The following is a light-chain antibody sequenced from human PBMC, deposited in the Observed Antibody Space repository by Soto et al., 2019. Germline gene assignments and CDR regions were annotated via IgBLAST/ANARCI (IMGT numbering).Light chain of an antibody. CDR2: SNN. J-gene: IGLJ2*01. V-gene: IGLV1-44*01. CDR1: SSNIGSNT. CDR3: AAWDDSLNDVV. Sequence: QSVLTQPPSASGTPGQRVTISCSGSSSNIGSNTVNWYHQLPGTAPKLLIYSNNQRPSGVPDRFSGSKSGTSASLAISGLQSEDEADYYCAAWDDSLNDVVFGGGTKLTVL.